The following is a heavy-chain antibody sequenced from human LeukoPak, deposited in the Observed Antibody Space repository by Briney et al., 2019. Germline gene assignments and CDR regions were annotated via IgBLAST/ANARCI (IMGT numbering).Heavy chain of an antibody. V-gene: IGHV3-74*01. CDR1: GLTFSSYW. Sequence: GGSLRLSCAASGLTFSSYWMHWVRQAPGKGLVWVSRINSDGSSTSYADSVKGRFTISRDNAKNTLYLQMNSLRAEDTAVYYCARASVQGQWLIHYYYYYMDVWGKGTTVTVSS. CDR3: ARASVQGQWLIHYYYYYMDV. D-gene: IGHD6-19*01. J-gene: IGHJ6*03. CDR2: INSDGSST.